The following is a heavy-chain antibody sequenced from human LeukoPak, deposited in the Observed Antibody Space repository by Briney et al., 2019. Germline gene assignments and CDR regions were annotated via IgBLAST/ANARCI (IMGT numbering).Heavy chain of an antibody. D-gene: IGHD6-19*01. V-gene: IGHV3-23*01. CDR1: GASISTNSYY. CDR3: ANSVYIAVAGY. CDR2: ISGSGGST. Sequence: PSETLSLTCSVSGASISTNSYYWGWIRQPPGKGLEWVSAISGSGGSTYYADSVKGRFTISRDNSKNTLYLQMNSLRAEDTAVYYCANSVYIAVAGYWGQGTLVTVSS. J-gene: IGHJ4*02.